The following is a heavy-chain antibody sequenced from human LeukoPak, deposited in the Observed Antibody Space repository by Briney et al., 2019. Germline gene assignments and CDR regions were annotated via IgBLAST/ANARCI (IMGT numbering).Heavy chain of an antibody. CDR3: AREGAAGTLYNWFDP. J-gene: IGHJ5*02. CDR1: GYTFTSYD. D-gene: IGHD6-13*01. V-gene: IGHV1-8*03. Sequence: ASVKVSCKASGYTFTSYDINWVRQATGQGLEWMGWMNPNSGNTGYAQKFQGRVTITADKSTSTAYMELSSLRSEDTAVYYCAREGAAGTLYNWFDPWGQGTLVTVSS. CDR2: MNPNSGNT.